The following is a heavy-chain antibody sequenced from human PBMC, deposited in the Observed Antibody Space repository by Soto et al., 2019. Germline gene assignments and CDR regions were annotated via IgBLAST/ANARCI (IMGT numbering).Heavy chain of an antibody. CDR2: IFISSSYI. V-gene: IGHV3-21*01. J-gene: IGHJ4*02. CDR3: ERVPYRGSYWTEFDY. D-gene: IGHD1-26*01. CDR1: GFTFSGYS. Sequence: GGSLGLSCAASGFTFSGYSMSWVRQAPGKGLEWVSSIFISSSYIYYADSVKGRFTISRDNAKNSLYLQMNSLRADDTAVYYCERVPYRGSYWTEFDYYGQGPLVTVS.